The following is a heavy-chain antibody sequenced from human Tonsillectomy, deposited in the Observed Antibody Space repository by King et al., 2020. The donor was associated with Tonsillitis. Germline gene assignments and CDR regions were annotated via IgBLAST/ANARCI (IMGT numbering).Heavy chain of an antibody. D-gene: IGHD6-6*01. V-gene: IGHV4-39*01. CDR2: FYYSGST. CDR1: GGSISSSTYYY. Sequence: QLQESGPGLVKPSETLSLTCTVSGGSISSSTYYYWGWIRQPPGKGLEWIGTFYYSGSTYFKPSLKSRVTISVDTSKNQFSLKLSSVTAADTAVYYCARHLRSSSPIPDHFDYWGQGTLVTVSS. CDR3: ARHLRSSSPIPDHFDY. J-gene: IGHJ4*02.